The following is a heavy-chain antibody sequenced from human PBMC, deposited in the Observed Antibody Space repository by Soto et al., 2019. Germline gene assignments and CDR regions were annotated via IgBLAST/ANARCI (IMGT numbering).Heavy chain of an antibody. CDR1: GGSISDDTYY. V-gene: IGHV4-39*01. Sequence: QLQLQESGPGLVKPSETLSLTCTVSGGSISDDTYYWGWIRQPPGKGLEWIGSIYYSGTSSYNPSLKIRVTMXXHXSXXPLPLRLTPLTASDTAVYYGARLHCDFPHCVPLDPWGQGTLVFVSS. CDR2: IYYSGTS. CDR3: ARLHCDFPHCVPLDP. J-gene: IGHJ5*02. D-gene: IGHD3-16*01.